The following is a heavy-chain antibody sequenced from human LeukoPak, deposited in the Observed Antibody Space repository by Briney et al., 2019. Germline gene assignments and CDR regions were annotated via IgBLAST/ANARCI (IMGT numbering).Heavy chain of an antibody. Sequence: GASVKVSCKASGGTFSSYAISWVRQAPGQGLEWMGGIIPIFGTANYAQKFQGRVTITADESTSTAYMELSSLRSEDTAVYYCAREQRTTGTTGWFDPWGQGTLVTVSS. D-gene: IGHD1-1*01. J-gene: IGHJ5*02. V-gene: IGHV1-69*13. CDR1: GGTFSSYA. CDR3: AREQRTTGTTGWFDP. CDR2: IIPIFGTA.